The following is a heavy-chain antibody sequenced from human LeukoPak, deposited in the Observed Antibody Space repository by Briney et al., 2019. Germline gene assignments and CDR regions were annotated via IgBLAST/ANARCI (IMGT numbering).Heavy chain of an antibody. J-gene: IGHJ6*02. CDR1: GYTFTSYG. V-gene: IGHV1-69*13. CDR2: IIPIFGTA. Sequence: GASVKVSCKASGYTFTSYGISWVRQAPGQGLEWMGGIIPIFGTANYAQKFQGRVTITADESTSTAYMELSSLRSEDTAVYCCARAEDRPFYYYYGMDVWGQGTTVTVSS. CDR3: ARAEDRPFYYYYGMDV.